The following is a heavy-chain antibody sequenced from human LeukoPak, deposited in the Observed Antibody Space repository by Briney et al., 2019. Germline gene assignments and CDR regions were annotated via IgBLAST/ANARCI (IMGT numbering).Heavy chain of an antibody. CDR2: ISSSSSYI. CDR1: GFTFSSYS. Sequence: KPGGSLRLSCAASGFTFSSYSMNWVCQAPGKGLEWVSSISSSSSYIYYADSLKGRFTISRDNARNSLYLQMNSLRAEDTAVYYCARVGPPPINIFDYWGQGTLVTVSS. V-gene: IGHV3-21*01. D-gene: IGHD1-14*01. CDR3: ARVGPPPINIFDY. J-gene: IGHJ4*02.